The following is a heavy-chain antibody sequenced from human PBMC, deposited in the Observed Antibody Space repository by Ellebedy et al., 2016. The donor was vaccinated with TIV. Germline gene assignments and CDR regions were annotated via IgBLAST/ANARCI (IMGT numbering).Heavy chain of an antibody. CDR1: GGSFSGYY. J-gene: IGHJ4*02. CDR2: INHSGST. V-gene: IGHV4-34*01. Sequence: MPSETLSLTCAVYGGSFSGYYWSWIRQPPGKGLEWIGEINHSGSTNYNPSLKSRVTISVDTSKNQFSLKLSSVTAADTAVYYCARRGPHPYFDYWGQGTLVTVSS. D-gene: IGHD3-16*01. CDR3: ARRGPHPYFDY.